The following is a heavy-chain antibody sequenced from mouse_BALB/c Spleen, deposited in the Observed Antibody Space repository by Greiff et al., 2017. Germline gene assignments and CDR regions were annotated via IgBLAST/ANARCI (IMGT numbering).Heavy chain of an antibody. J-gene: IGHJ1*01. D-gene: IGHD4-1*01. CDR3: AREDWDRGYFDV. CDR1: GFSLTSYG. Sequence: VQLQESGPGLVAPSQSLSITCTVSGFSLTSYGVHWVRQPPGKGLEWLGVIWAGGSTNYNSALMSRLSISKDNSKSQVFLKMNSLQTDDTAMYYCAREDWDRGYFDVWGAGTTVTVSS. CDR2: IWAGGST. V-gene: IGHV2-9*02.